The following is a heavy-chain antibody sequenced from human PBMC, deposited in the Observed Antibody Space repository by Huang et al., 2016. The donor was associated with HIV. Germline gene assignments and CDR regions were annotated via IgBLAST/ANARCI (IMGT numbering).Heavy chain of an antibody. Sequence: QEQLVESGGGVVQPGGSLRLSGATFGFSFSQYGMLWVRQARGKGLEWVAFIRFDGGNKHYADSAKGRFTISRDNSKKMVFLEMNSLRGDDTAFYYCATDLGGYSFDYWGQGALVSVSS. V-gene: IGHV3-30*02. CDR1: GFSFSQYG. J-gene: IGHJ4*02. CDR3: ATDLGGYSFDY. D-gene: IGHD2-21*02. CDR2: IRFDGGNK.